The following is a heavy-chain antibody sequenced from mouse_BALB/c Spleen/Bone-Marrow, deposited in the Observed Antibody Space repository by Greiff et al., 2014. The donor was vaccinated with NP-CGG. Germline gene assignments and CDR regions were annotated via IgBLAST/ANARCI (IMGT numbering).Heavy chain of an antibody. CDR3: ARGAYYYGSSYDAMDY. CDR1: GFTFSSFG. D-gene: IGHD1-1*01. J-gene: IGHJ4*01. V-gene: IGHV5-17*02. Sequence: DVKLVESGGGLVQPGGSRKLSCAASGFTFSSFGMHWVRQAPEKGLEWVAYISSGSSTIYYADTVKGRFTISRDNPKNTLFLQMTSLRSEDTAMYYCARGAYYYGSSYDAMDYWGQETSVTVSS. CDR2: ISSGSSTI.